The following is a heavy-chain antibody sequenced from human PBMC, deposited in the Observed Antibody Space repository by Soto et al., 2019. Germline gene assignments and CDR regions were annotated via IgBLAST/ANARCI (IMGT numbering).Heavy chain of an antibody. J-gene: IGHJ4*02. CDR3: ARQGRYFDWPPDY. CDR1: GGSISPYY. V-gene: IGHV4-59*08. CDR2: IYYTGIP. D-gene: IGHD3-9*01. Sequence: QVQLQESGPGLVKPSETLSLTCSVSGGSISPYYWTWIRQPPGKGLEWIGYIYYTGIPNYNPSLMSRLNISVDTSKNQVSLKLNSVTAADTAVYFCARQGRYFDWPPDYWGRGTLVTVSS.